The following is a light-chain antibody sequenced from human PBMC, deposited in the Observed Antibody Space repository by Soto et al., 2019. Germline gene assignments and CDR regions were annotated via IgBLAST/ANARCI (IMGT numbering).Light chain of an antibody. CDR2: EGS. CDR3: CSYAGSSTFPRV. V-gene: IGLV2-23*03. J-gene: IGLJ3*02. CDR1: SSDVGSYNL. Sequence: QPALTQPASVSGSPGQSITISCTGTSSDVGSYNLVSWYQQHPGKAPKLMIYEGSKRPSGVSNRFSGSKSGNTASLTISGLQAEDEADYYCCSYAGSSTFPRVFGGATKLTVL.